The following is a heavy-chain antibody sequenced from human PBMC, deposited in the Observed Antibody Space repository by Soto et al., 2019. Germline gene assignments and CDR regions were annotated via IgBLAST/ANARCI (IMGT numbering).Heavy chain of an antibody. J-gene: IGHJ4*02. CDR2: ISSSGTTI. CDR3: ARGYYGSGSYPVKI. D-gene: IGHD3-10*01. CDR1: GFTFSSYS. Sequence: EVQLVESGGGLVQPGGSLRLSCVVSGFTFSSYSMNWVRQAPGKGLEWVSYISSSGTTIYYSDSVKGRFTISRDSAKNSLYLQMNSLRDEDTAVYYCARGYYGSGSYPVKIWGQGTLVTVSS. V-gene: IGHV3-48*02.